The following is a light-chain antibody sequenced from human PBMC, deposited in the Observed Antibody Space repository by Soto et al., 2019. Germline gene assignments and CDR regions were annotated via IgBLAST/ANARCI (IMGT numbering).Light chain of an antibody. CDR2: GAS. CDR1: QNVNSN. Sequence: EIVVTQSPASLSVSPGERATLSCRASQNVNSNLAWYQQKPGQAPRFPIYGASTRATGIPARFSGSGSGTEFTLTISSLQSEDFAVYYCHHYNNWPRTFGQGTKV. CDR3: HHYNNWPRT. V-gene: IGKV3-15*01. J-gene: IGKJ1*01.